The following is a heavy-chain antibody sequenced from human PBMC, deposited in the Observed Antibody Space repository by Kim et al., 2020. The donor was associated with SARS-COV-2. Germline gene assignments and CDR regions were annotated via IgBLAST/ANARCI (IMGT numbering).Heavy chain of an antibody. J-gene: IGHJ2*01. Sequence: SETLSLTCAVYGGSFSGYYWSWIRQPPGKGLEWIGEINHSGSTNYNPSLKSRVTISVDTSKNQFSLKLSSVTAADTAVYYCARALVVPAARGRYFDLWGRGTLVTVSS. CDR3: ARALVVPAARGRYFDL. D-gene: IGHD2-2*01. CDR2: INHSGST. CDR1: GGSFSGYY. V-gene: IGHV4-34*01.